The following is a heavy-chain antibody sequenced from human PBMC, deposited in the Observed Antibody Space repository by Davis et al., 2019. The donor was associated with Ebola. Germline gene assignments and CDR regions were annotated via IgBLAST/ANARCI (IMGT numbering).Heavy chain of an antibody. D-gene: IGHD6-13*01. CDR1: GYRFTTYW. V-gene: IGHV5-51*01. CDR2: IYPRDSDT. CDR3: ARQEALYGSIDN. J-gene: IGHJ4*02. Sequence: GESLKISCKGSGYRFTTYWIGWVRQMPGKGLEWMGIIYPRDSDTRYRPSFEGQVSISVDRSISTAYLQWSSLKASDSAMYYCARQEALYGSIDNWGQGTLVTVSS.